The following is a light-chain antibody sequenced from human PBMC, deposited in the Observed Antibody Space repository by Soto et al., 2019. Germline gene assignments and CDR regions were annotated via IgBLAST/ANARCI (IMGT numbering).Light chain of an antibody. Sequence: QSALTQPASVSGSPGQSITISCTGTSSDIGGYNYVSWYQQHPGKAPKLIIYDVSNRPSGVSNRFSGSKSGNTASLTISGLQAEDEADYYCSSYTSSSTWVFGGGTKL. CDR3: SSYTSSSTWV. CDR1: SSDIGGYNY. J-gene: IGLJ3*02. CDR2: DVS. V-gene: IGLV2-14*01.